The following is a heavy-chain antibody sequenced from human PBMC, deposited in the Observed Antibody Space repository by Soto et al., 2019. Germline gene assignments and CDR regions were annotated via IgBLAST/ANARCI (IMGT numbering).Heavy chain of an antibody. D-gene: IGHD2-2*01. CDR1: GYSISSGYY. Sequence: XETLSLTCAVSGYSISSGYYWCCIRQPPGKGLEWIGSIYHSGSTYYNPSLKSRVTISVDTSKNQFSLKLSSVTAADTAVYYCATYLGYCSSTSCQNWFDPWGQGTLVTVSS. V-gene: IGHV4-38-2*01. CDR2: IYHSGST. J-gene: IGHJ5*02. CDR3: ATYLGYCSSTSCQNWFDP.